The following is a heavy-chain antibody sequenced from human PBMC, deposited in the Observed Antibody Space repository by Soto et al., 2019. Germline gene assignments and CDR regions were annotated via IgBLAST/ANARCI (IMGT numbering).Heavy chain of an antibody. J-gene: IGHJ4*02. CDR1: GGTFSTFG. D-gene: IGHD5-18*01. V-gene: IGHV1-69*13. CDR2: IIPFFGTA. Sequence: SGKGSCNATGGTFSTFGISWVRQAPGQGLEWMGGIIPFFGTARYSQKFEDRITITADESTNTVYMDLRSLTSEDTAIYYCAKSAPMDAGYNYYYDFWGQGALVT. CDR3: AKSAPMDAGYNYYYDF.